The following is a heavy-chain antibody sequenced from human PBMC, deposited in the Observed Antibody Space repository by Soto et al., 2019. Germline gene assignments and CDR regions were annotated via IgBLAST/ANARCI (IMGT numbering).Heavy chain of an antibody. CDR2: IIPIFGTA. V-gene: IGHV1-69*13. D-gene: IGHD3-22*01. Sequence: GASVKVSCKASGGTFSSYAISWVRQAPGQGLEWMGGIIPIFGTANYAQKFQGRVTITADESTSTAYMELSSLRSEDTAVYYCARAPYYYDSSGYPPRSYYYGMDVWGQGTTVTVSS. CDR3: ARAPYYYDSSGYPPRSYYYGMDV. J-gene: IGHJ6*02. CDR1: GGTFSSYA.